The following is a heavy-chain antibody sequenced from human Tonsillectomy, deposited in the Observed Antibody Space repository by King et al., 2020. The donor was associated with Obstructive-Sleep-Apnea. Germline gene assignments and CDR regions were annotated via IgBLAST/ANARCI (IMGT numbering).Heavy chain of an antibody. J-gene: IGHJ4*02. V-gene: IGHV4-39*06. Sequence: LQLQESGPGLVKPSETLSLTCTVSGGSISSNSYWGWIRQPPGKGLEWIGHIYYGGSTYYNPSLKSRVTISVDTSKNQFPLELNPGTAADPAVYYCAGADRVIAMGLFDYWGQGTLVTVSS. CDR3: AGADRVIAMGLFDY. CDR2: IYYGGST. D-gene: IGHD5-18*01. CDR1: GGSISSNSY.